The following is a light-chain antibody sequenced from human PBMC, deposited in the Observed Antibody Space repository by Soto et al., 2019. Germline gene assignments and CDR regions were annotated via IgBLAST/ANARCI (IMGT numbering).Light chain of an antibody. V-gene: IGKV1-5*01. J-gene: IGKJ1*01. CDR2: AAS. CDR1: QSISSY. CDR3: HQYNDYSPWR. Sequence: DIRVTKSASSVSAYVGDTVTITCRASQSISSYLNWYQQKPGKAPKLLIYAASSLESGVPSRFSGSGSGTEFTLTISSLQPDDFATYYCHQYNDYSPWRFGQGTNVDIK.